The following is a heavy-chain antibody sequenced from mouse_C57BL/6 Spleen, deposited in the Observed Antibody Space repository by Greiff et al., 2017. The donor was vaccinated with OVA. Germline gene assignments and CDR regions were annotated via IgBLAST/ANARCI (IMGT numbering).Heavy chain of an antibody. CDR1: GYTFTDYY. Sequence: QVHVKQSGAELVRPGASVKLSCKASGYTFTDYYINWVKQRPGQGLEWIARIYPGSGNTYYNEKFKGKATLTAEKSSSTAYMQLSSLTSEDSAVYFCARRSNLYYYAMDYWGQGTSVTVSS. J-gene: IGHJ4*01. V-gene: IGHV1-76*01. D-gene: IGHD2-5*01. CDR3: ARRSNLYYYAMDY. CDR2: IYPGSGNT.